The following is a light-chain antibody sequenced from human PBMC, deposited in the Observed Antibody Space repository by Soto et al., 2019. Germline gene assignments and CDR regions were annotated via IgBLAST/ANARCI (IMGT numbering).Light chain of an antibody. CDR3: QQRSNWPPVT. V-gene: IGKV3-11*01. Sequence: EIVLTQSPATLSLSPGERATLSCRASQSVSSYLAWYQQKPGQAPRLLIYDASNRATGIPARFSGNGSGTGFTLTISSLEPEDFAIYYCQQRSNWPPVTFGGGTKVEIK. J-gene: IGKJ4*01. CDR2: DAS. CDR1: QSVSSY.